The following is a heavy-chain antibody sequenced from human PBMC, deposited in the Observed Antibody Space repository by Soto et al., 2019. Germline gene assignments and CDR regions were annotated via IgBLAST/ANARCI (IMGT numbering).Heavy chain of an antibody. CDR1: GYSFTSYW. CDR2: IDPSDSYT. J-gene: IGHJ6*02. CDR3: ARRGSGSYYNDPYYYYGMDV. V-gene: IGHV5-10-1*01. D-gene: IGHD3-10*01. Sequence: CKGSGYSFTSYWISWVRQMPGKGLEWMGRIDPSDSYTNYSPSFQGHVTISADKSISTAYLQWSSLKASDTAMYYCARRGSGSYYNDPYYYYGMDVWGQGTTVTVSS.